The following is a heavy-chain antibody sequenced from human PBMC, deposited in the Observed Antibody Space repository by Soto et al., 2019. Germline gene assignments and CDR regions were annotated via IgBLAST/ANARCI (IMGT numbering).Heavy chain of an antibody. CDR1: GFTFSDYS. Sequence: GGSLRLSCGASGFTFSDYSMSWVRQAPGKGLEWVSTITGSGGRTYYADSVKGRFTISRDNSKNTLYLQMNSLRAEDTAVYYCAKDSFTDHFYWGQGTLVTVSS. CDR2: ITGSGGRT. CDR3: AKDSFTDHFY. V-gene: IGHV3-23*01. J-gene: IGHJ4*02.